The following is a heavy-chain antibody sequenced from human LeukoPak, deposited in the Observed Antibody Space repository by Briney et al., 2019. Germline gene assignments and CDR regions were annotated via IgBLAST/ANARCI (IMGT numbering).Heavy chain of an antibody. D-gene: IGHD3-9*01. CDR1: GYTFTSYG. CDR2: ISAYNGNT. Sequence: ASVKVSCKASGYTFTSYGISWVRQAPGQGLEWMGWISAYNGNTNYAQKLQGRVTMTRSTSISTAYMELTSLTSEDTAVYYCARGVAAGYDYWGQGTLVTVSS. V-gene: IGHV1-18*01. CDR3: ARGVAAGYDY. J-gene: IGHJ4*02.